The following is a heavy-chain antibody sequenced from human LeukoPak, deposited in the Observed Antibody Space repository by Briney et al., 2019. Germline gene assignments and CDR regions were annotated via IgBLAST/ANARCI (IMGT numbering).Heavy chain of an antibody. CDR3: ARVRSMGEDYYYYGMDV. J-gene: IGHJ6*02. D-gene: IGHD1-26*01. CDR2: IYYSGST. V-gene: IGHV4-59*01. Sequence: SETLSPSCTVSGGSIRSYYWSWIRQPPGKGLECIGYIYYSGSTNYNPSLKSRVTISVDTSKNQFSLKLSPVTAADTAVYYCARVRSMGEDYYYYGMDVWGQGTTVTVSS. CDR1: GGSIRSYY.